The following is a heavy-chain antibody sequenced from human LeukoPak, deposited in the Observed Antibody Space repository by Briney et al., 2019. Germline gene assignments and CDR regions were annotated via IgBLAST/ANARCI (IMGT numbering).Heavy chain of an antibody. V-gene: IGHV3-53*01. CDR3: ARCKILATRGNAFDI. D-gene: IGHD3-16*01. Sequence: PGGSLRLSCAASGFTVSSNYMSWVRQAPGKGLEWVSVIYSGGSTYYADPVKGRFTISRDNSKNTLYLQMNSLRAEDTAVYYCARCKILATRGNAFDIWGQGTMVTVSS. CDR1: GFTVSSNY. J-gene: IGHJ3*02. CDR2: IYSGGST.